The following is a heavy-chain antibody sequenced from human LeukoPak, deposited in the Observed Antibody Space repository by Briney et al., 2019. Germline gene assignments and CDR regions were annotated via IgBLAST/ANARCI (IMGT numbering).Heavy chain of an antibody. J-gene: IGHJ4*02. D-gene: IGHD3-22*01. CDR1: GYTFTGYY. Sequence: GASVTVSCKASGYTFTGYYMHWVRQAPGQGLEWMGWINLNSGGTNYAQKFQGRVTMTMDPSISTAYMELSSLRSEDTAVYYCARRSDDYDSSAYYHWGQGTLVTVSS. CDR2: INLNSGGT. CDR3: ARRSDDYDSSAYYH. V-gene: IGHV1-2*02.